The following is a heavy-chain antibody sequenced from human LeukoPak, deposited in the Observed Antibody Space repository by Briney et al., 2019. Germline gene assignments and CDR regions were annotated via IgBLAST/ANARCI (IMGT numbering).Heavy chain of an antibody. CDR3: ASVSSGWFED. V-gene: IGHV4-61*05. D-gene: IGHD6-19*01. Sequence: SETLSLTCTVSGGSISSSSYYWGWIRQPPGKGLEWIGNIYYSGNTNYNPSLKSRVTVSVDTSKNQFSLKLNSVTAADTAVYYCASVSSGWFEDWGQGTLVTVSS. J-gene: IGHJ4*02. CDR1: GGSISSSSYY. CDR2: IYYSGNT.